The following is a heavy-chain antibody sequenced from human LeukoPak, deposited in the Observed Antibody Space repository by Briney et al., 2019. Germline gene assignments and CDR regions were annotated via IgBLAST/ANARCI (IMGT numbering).Heavy chain of an antibody. D-gene: IGHD3-10*01. CDR1: GGSISSGSFY. V-gene: IGHV4-61*02. Sequence: SETLSLTCIVSGGSISSGSFYWRWIRQPGAKGLEWIGRIYTSGTTNYNPSLKSRVTISLDTSKNRFSLELSSVTAADTAVYYCAREGLGFSGSGSYPAHYWGQGTLVTVSS. CDR2: IYTSGTT. CDR3: AREGLGFSGSGSYPAHY. J-gene: IGHJ4*02.